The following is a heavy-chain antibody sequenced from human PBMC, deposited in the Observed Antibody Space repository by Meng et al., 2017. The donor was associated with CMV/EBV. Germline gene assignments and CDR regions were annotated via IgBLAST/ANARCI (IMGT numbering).Heavy chain of an antibody. Sequence: SVKVSCKASGGTFSSYTISWVRQAPGQGLEWMGRIIPILGIANYAQKFQGRVTITADKSTSTAYMELSSLRAEDTAVYYAARPPHSYHYGMDVWGQGTTVTVSS. CDR2: IIPILGIA. V-gene: IGHV1-69*02. J-gene: IGHJ6*02. D-gene: IGHD6-6*01. CDR1: GGTFSSYT. CDR3: ARPPHSYHYGMDV.